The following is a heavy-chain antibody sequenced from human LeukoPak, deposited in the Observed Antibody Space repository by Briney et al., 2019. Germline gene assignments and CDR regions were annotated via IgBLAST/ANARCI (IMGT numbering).Heavy chain of an antibody. V-gene: IGHV3-23*01. Sequence: GGSLRLSCAASGFPFSSHGMSWVRQAPGRGLEWVSGIIGGGGSTYYADSVKGRFTISRDNSKNTLYLQMNSLRADDTAVYYCAKGTMVRGFDYWGQGALVTVSS. CDR3: AKGTMVRGFDY. CDR2: IIGGGGST. D-gene: IGHD3-10*01. J-gene: IGHJ4*02. CDR1: GFPFSSHG.